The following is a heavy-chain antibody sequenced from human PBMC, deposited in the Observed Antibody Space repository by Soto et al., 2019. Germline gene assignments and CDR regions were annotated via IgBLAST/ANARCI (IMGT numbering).Heavy chain of an antibody. D-gene: IGHD3-10*01. J-gene: IGHJ4*02. Sequence: GGSLRLSCAASGFTFSGYSMSWVRQAPGKGLEWISYINSGSSAIQYADSGKGRFTISRDNGKNSLYLQMSSVRAEDTAVYYRARVVSGSGARLYYWGPGTLVTASS. V-gene: IGHV3-48*01. CDR1: GFTFSGYS. CDR3: ARVVSGSGARLYY. CDR2: INSGSSAI.